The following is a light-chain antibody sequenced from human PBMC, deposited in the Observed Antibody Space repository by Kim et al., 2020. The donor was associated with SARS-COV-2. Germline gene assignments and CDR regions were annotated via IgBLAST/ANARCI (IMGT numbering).Light chain of an antibody. V-gene: IGKV3-15*01. CDR2: GAS. CDR1: QSVSSN. J-gene: IGKJ1*01. CDR3: QQYYNWPPWT. Sequence: DIVMTQSPATLSVSPGERATLSSRASQSVSSNLAWYQQKPGQAPRLLIYGASTRATGIPARFSGSGSGAEFTLTISSLQSEDFAVYYCQQYYNWPPWTFGQGTKVDIK.